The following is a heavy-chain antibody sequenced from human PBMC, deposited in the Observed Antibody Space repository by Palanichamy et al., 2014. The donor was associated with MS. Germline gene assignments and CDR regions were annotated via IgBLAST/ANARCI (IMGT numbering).Heavy chain of an antibody. V-gene: IGHV3-48*01. CDR2: ISINSGTI. J-gene: IGHJ6*02. Sequence: QLVESGGGLVQPGGSLRLSCAASGFTFGSYMMNWVRQAPGKGLEWVSYISINSGTIYYADSVKGRFTISRDNGKNSLYLQMNSLRVEDTAVYYCARIPRISAAGTHYYYFYGMDVWGQGTTVTVSS. CDR3: ARIPRISAAGTHYYYFYGMDV. CDR1: GFTFGSYM. D-gene: IGHD6-13*01.